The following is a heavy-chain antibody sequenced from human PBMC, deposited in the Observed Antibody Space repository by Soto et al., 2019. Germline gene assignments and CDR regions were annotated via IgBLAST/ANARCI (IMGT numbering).Heavy chain of an antibody. D-gene: IGHD6-19*01. CDR1: GFTFSSYA. Sequence: VQLLESGGGLVQPGGSLRLSCAASGFTFSSYAINWVRQAPGKGLEWVAVISYDGSNKYYADSVKGRFTISRDNSKNTLYLQMNSLGAEDPAVYYCARDLVSVAGWDDYYYGMDVWGQGTTVTVSS. CDR3: ARDLVSVAGWDDYYYGMDV. CDR2: ISYDGSNK. V-gene: IGHV3-30-3*01. J-gene: IGHJ6*02.